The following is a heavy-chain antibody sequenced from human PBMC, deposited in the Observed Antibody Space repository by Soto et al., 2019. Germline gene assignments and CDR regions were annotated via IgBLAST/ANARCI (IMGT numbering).Heavy chain of an antibody. CDR2: TYYRSKWYN. Sequence: SPTHSLTCAISEGSVTSNRAALNWIRQSPSRGLEWLGRTYYRSKWYNDYAVSVKSRITINPDTSKNQFSLQLNSVTPEDTAVYYCARETRFLEWLFRGYFDYWGQGTLVTVSS. CDR1: EGSVTSNRAA. J-gene: IGHJ4*02. CDR3: ARETRFLEWLFRGYFDY. D-gene: IGHD3-3*01. V-gene: IGHV6-1*01.